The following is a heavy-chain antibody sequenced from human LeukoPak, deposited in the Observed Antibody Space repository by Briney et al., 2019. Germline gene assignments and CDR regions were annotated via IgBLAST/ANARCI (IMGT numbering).Heavy chain of an antibody. Sequence: AESLQISCKGSGYNVTHYGIAWVRQMPGTGLECMGIIYPGDGNTRYSPSFQVQVTISADRSISTAYLQWNSLKASDTAMYYCARVFGLRSPRGMDVWGKGTTVSVSS. J-gene: IGHJ6*04. CDR1: GYNVTHYG. CDR2: IYPGDGNT. CDR3: ARVFGLRSPRGMDV. D-gene: IGHD3-10*01. V-gene: IGHV5-51*01.